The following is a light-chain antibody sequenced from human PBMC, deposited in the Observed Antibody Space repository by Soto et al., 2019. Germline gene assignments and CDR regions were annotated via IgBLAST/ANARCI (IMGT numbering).Light chain of an antibody. CDR2: AAS. CDR1: QGIRND. V-gene: IGKV1-17*01. CDR3: QQYDSYSRT. Sequence: IPMTQSPSSLSASVGGIVTITCRASQGIRNDLGWYQQKPGKAPKLLIYAASTLQSGVPSRFSGSGSGTEFTLTISSLQPDDVATYYCQQYDSYSRTFGQGTKVDIK. J-gene: IGKJ1*01.